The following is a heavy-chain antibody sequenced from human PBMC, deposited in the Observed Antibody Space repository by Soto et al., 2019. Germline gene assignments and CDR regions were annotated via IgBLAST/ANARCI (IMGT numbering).Heavy chain of an antibody. CDR3: ARDESGSYPAGFGY. J-gene: IGHJ4*02. V-gene: IGHV3-21*01. CDR2: ISSSGRYI. CDR1: GFTFSSYS. D-gene: IGHD1-26*01. Sequence: GSLRLSCAASGFTFSSYSMNWVRQAPGKGLEWVSSISSSGRYIYYADSVKGRFTISRDNAKNSLYLQMNSLRAEDTAVFYCARDESGSYPAGFGYWGQGSLVTVSS.